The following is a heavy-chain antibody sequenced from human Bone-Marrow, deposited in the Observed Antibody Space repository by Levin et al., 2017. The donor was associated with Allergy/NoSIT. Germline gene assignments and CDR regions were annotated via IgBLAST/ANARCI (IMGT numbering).Heavy chain of an antibody. V-gene: IGHV3-53*01. J-gene: IGHJ4*02. CDR2: IYSGGST. Sequence: SCAASGFTVSSNYMSWVRQAPGKGPEWVSVIYSGGSTYYADSVKGRFTISRDNSKNTLYLQMNSLRAEDTAVYYCARGWFGELLSHWGQGALFTVSS. CDR1: GFTVSSNY. CDR3: ARGWFGELLSH. D-gene: IGHD3-10*01.